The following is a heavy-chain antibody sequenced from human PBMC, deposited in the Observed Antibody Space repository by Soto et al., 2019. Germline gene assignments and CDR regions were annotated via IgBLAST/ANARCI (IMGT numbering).Heavy chain of an antibody. CDR3: AKGLRYFDYFDY. CDR1: GFTFSSYA. Sequence: EVQLLESGGGLVQPGGSLRLSCAASGFTFSSYAMSWVRQAPGKGLEWVSAISGSGGSTYYADSVKGRFTISGDNSKNTLYLQMNSLRAEDTAVYYCAKGLRYFDYFDYWGQGTLVTVSS. V-gene: IGHV3-23*01. J-gene: IGHJ4*02. D-gene: IGHD3-9*01. CDR2: ISGSGGST.